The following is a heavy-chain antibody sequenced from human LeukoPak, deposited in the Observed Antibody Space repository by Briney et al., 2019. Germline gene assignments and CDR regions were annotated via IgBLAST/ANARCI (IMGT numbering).Heavy chain of an antibody. CDR2: ITSEGSST. CDR1: GFTFSSYW. D-gene: IGHD2-15*01. Sequence: PGGSLRLSCAASGFTFSSYWMHWVRQVPGKGLVWVSRITSEGSSTSYADSVKGRFTISRDNAKNTLYLQMNSLRAEDTAVYYCARGSSAVALDWGQGTLVTVSS. V-gene: IGHV3-74*01. CDR3: ARGSSAVALD. J-gene: IGHJ4*02.